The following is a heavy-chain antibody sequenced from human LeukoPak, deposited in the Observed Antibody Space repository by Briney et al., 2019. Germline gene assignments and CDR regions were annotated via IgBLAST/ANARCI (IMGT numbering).Heavy chain of an antibody. CDR3: ARHTEDFVAVVAATRPPPTRKFDP. D-gene: IGHD2-15*01. CDR2: IYYSGST. Sequence: PSETLSLTCTVSGGSISSSSYYWGWIRQPPGKGLEWIGSIYYSGSTYYNPSLKSRVTISVDTSKNQFSLKLSSVTAADTAMYYCARHTEDFVAVVAATRPPPTRKFDPWGQGTLVTVSS. CDR1: GGSISSSSYY. J-gene: IGHJ5*02. V-gene: IGHV4-39*01.